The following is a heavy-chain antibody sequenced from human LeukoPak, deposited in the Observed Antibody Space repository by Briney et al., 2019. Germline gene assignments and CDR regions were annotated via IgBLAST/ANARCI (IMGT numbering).Heavy chain of an antibody. D-gene: IGHD2-21*02. J-gene: IGHJ5*02. CDR1: GGTFSSYA. CDR3: ARGDGGDCYNGNSFCNWFDP. Sequence: SVKVSCKASGGTFSSYAISWVRQAPGQGLEWMGGIIPIFGIANYAQKFQGRVTITADESTSTAYMELSSLRSEDTAVYYCARGDGGDCYNGNSFCNWFDPWGQGTLVTVSS. CDR2: IIPIFGIA. V-gene: IGHV1-69*01.